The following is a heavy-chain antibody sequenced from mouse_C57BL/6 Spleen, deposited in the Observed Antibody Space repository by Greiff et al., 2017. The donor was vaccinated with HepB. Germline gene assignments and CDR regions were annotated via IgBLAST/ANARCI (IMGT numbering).Heavy chain of an antibody. D-gene: IGHD2-2*01. Sequence: LVESGAELAKPGASVKLSCTASGYTFTSYWMHWVKQKPGQGLEWIGYINPSSGYTKYNQKFKDKATLTADKSSSTAYMQLSSLTYEDSAVYYCARGGSTMVTYFDYWGQGTTLTVSS. V-gene: IGHV1-7*01. CDR3: ARGGSTMVTYFDY. J-gene: IGHJ2*01. CDR1: GYTFTSYW. CDR2: INPSSGYT.